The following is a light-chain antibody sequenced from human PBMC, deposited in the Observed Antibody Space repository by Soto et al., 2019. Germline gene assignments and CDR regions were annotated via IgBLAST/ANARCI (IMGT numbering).Light chain of an antibody. CDR3: CSYAGSSTYV. CDR2: DVS. CDR1: RSDVGSYNL. J-gene: IGLJ1*01. Sequence: QSALTQPASVSGSPGQSITISCTGTRSDVGSYNLVSWYQQHPGKAPKLMIYDVSKRPSGVSNRFSGSKSVNTASLTISGRHAEDEADYYCCSYAGSSTYVFGTGTKLTVL. V-gene: IGLV2-23*02.